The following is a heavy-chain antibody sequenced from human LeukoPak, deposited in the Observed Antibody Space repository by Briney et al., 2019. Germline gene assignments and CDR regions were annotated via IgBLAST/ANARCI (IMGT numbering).Heavy chain of an antibody. V-gene: IGHV1-18*01. D-gene: IGHD3-3*01. CDR3: ARVGFWSGYPYFYYYYMDV. CDR1: GYTFLTYG. CDR2: ISTYNGST. Sequence: ASVKVSCKASGYTFLTYGISWARQAPGQGLEWMGWISTYNGSTNYAQKFQGRVIMTTETSTTTAYMELRSLRSDDTAVYYCARVGFWSGYPYFYYYYMDVWGKGTTVTVSS. J-gene: IGHJ6*03.